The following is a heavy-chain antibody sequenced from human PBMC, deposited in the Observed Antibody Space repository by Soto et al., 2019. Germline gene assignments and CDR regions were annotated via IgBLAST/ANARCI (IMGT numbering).Heavy chain of an antibody. CDR3: ARDDTAMVTLDY. CDR1: GYTFTSYY. V-gene: IGHV1-46*03. Sequence: ASVKXSCKASGYTFTSYYMHWVRQAPGQGLEWMGIINPSGGSTSYAQKFQGRVTMTRDTSTSTVYMELSSLRSEDTAVYYCARDDTAMVTLDYWGQGTLVTVSS. CDR2: INPSGGST. D-gene: IGHD5-18*01. J-gene: IGHJ4*02.